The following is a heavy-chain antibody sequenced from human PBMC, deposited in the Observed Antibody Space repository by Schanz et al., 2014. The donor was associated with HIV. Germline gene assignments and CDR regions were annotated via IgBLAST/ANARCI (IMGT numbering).Heavy chain of an antibody. V-gene: IGHV1-18*04. CDR1: GYTFTAYY. J-gene: IGHJ4*02. Sequence: QVQLVQSGADVKKPGASVKVSYKASGYTFTAYYIHWVRQAPGQGLEWMGWISAYNGHPHYGQKFQGRFTMTSDTSTSTAYMELRNLRSDDTAVFYCARVGAGVTVFFDYWGQGTLVSVSS. CDR2: ISAYNGHP. D-gene: IGHD3-10*01. CDR3: ARVGAGVTVFFDY.